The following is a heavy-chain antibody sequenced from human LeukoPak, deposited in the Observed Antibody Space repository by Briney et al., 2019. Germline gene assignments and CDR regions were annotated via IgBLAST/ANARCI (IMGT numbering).Heavy chain of an antibody. Sequence: SETLSLTCTVSGGSISSGGYSWSWIRQPPGKGLEWIGYIYHSGSTYYNPSLKSRVTISVDRSKNQFSLKLSSVTAADTAVYYCARHEKGVRGGYWFDPWGQGTLVTVSS. V-gene: IGHV4-30-2*01. J-gene: IGHJ5*02. CDR2: IYHSGST. CDR1: GGSISSGGYS. D-gene: IGHD3-10*01. CDR3: ARHEKGVRGGYWFDP.